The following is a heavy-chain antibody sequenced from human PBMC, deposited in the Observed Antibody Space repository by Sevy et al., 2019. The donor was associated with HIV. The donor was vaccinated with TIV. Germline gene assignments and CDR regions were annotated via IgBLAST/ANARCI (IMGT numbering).Heavy chain of an antibody. V-gene: IGHV3-48*04. CDR1: GFTFSNAW. Sequence: GGSLRLSCTASGFTFSNAWMNWVRQAPGKGLEWVSYITNSGSTIYYSDSVKGRSTISRDNARNSLYLQMNSLRAEDTAVYYCARDLPPSATTVAHFDYWGRGTLVTVSS. CDR2: ITNSGSTI. J-gene: IGHJ4*02. CDR3: ARDLPPSATTVAHFDY. D-gene: IGHD4-17*01.